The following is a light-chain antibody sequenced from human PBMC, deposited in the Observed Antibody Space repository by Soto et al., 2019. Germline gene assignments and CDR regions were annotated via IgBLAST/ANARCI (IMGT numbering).Light chain of an antibody. Sequence: EIVMTQSPATLSVSPGERATLSCRASQSVRTNLAWYQQKPGQAPRRLIYGASTRATGVPARFSGSGSGTEFTLTLSCLQSEDLALYFCQQYNDWPPVYTFGQGTKLEIK. V-gene: IGKV3-15*01. CDR1: QSVRTN. J-gene: IGKJ2*01. CDR2: GAS. CDR3: QQYNDWPPVYT.